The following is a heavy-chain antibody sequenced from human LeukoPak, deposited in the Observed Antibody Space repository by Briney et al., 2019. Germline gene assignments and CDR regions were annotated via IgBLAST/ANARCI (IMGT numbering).Heavy chain of an antibody. CDR3: AKKMTTVTKAPFDY. J-gene: IGHJ4*02. Sequence: PGGSLRLSCAASGFTFSNYAMTWVRQAPGKGLEWVSVISDIGGSTYYADSVKGRFTISRDNSKNTLYLQMDSLRAEDTAVYYCAKKMTTVTKAPFDYWGQGTLVTVSS. CDR2: ISDIGGST. CDR1: GFTFSNYA. D-gene: IGHD4-17*01. V-gene: IGHV3-23*01.